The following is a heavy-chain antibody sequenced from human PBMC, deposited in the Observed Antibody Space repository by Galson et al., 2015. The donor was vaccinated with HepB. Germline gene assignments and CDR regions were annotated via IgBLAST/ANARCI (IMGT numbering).Heavy chain of an antibody. CDR2: INPNGGST. V-gene: IGHV1-46*01. Sequence: SVKVSCKASGYTFTSYYMHWVRQAPGQGLEWMGIINPNGGSTSYAQKFQGRVTMTRDTSTSTVYMELSSLRSEDTAVYYCARGPELRYDSSGYGRYWGQGTLVTVSS. CDR3: ARGPELRYDSSGYGRY. D-gene: IGHD3-22*01. CDR1: GYTFTSYY. J-gene: IGHJ4*02.